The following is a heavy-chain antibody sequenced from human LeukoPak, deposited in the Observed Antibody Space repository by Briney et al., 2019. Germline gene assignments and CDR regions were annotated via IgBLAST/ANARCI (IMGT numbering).Heavy chain of an antibody. CDR3: ATEKGDSPDY. V-gene: IGHV3-23*01. Sequence: QPGGSLRLSCAASGFTFSNYATSWVRQAPGKGLEWVSGISGNGANTYHADSVKGRFTISRDNSKNTLYVQMHSLRAEDTAVYYCATEKGDSPDYWGQGTLVTVSS. CDR1: GFTFSNYA. D-gene: IGHD2-21*01. CDR2: ISGNGANT. J-gene: IGHJ4*02.